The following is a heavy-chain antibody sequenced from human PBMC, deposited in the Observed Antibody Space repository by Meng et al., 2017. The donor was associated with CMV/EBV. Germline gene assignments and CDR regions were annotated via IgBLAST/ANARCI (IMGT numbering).Heavy chain of an antibody. Sequence: ASVKVSCKASGYTFTSYDINWVRQATGQGLEWMGWMNPNSGNTGYAQKFQGRVTMTRNTSISTAYMGLSSLRSEDTAVYYCARAILERRHRRLTLGSEPYYYYGMDVWGQGTTVTVSS. CDR1: GYTFTSYD. CDR3: ARAILERRHRRLTLGSEPYYYYGMDV. D-gene: IGHD1-1*01. J-gene: IGHJ6*02. CDR2: MNPNSGNT. V-gene: IGHV1-8*01.